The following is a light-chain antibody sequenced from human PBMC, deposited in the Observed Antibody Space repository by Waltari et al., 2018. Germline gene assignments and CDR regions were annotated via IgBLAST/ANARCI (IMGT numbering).Light chain of an antibody. V-gene: IGLV2-8*01. CDR3: SSYAGTNNLV. CDR2: EVS. J-gene: IGLJ2*01. CDR1: SSDVGGYNY. Sequence: QSALTQPPSASGSPGQSVTISCTGSSSDVGGYNYVSWYQQHPGKAPKLMISEVSERPSGVPFRFSGSESGNTASLTVSGLQAEDEADYYCSSYAGTNNLVFGGGTKLTVL.